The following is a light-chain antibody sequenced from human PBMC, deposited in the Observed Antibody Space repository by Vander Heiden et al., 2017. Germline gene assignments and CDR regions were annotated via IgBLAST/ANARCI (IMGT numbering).Light chain of an antibody. V-gene: IGKV3-15*01. CDR3: QQYNNWPFT. CDR1: QSVSSN. J-gene: IGKJ3*01. CDR2: GAS. Sequence: EIVMTQSPATLSVSPGERATLSCRASQSVSSNLAWYQQKPGQAPRLLIDGASTRATGIPARFSGSGSATEFTLTITSLQSEDFAVYYCQQYNNWPFTFGPGTKVDIK.